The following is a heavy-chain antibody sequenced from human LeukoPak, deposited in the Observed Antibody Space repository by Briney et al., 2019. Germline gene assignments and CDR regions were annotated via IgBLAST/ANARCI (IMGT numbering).Heavy chain of an antibody. CDR1: GYTFTNYA. Sequence: ASVKVSCKASGYTFTNYAMNWVRQAPGQGLEWMGWINTNTGNPTYAQVFTGRFVFSLDTSVSTAYLQISSLKAEDTAVYYCARVIATADEKYYFDYWGQGTLVTVSS. CDR2: INTNTGNP. CDR3: ARVIATADEKYYFDY. D-gene: IGHD6-13*01. J-gene: IGHJ4*02. V-gene: IGHV7-4-1*02.